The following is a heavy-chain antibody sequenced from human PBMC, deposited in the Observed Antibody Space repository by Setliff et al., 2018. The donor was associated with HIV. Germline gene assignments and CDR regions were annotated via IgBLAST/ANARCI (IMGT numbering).Heavy chain of an antibody. J-gene: IGHJ4*01. Sequence: ASVKVSCKASGYNFIAYYMHWVRQAPGQGLEWMGRINPVSGGTNYAPKFQGRVTMTRDTSISIAYMALTRLRSDDTAVYYCARNQGDSSGWYAGDFWGHGTLVTVSS. D-gene: IGHD6-19*01. CDR1: GYNFIAYY. CDR3: ARNQGDSSGWYAGDF. CDR2: INPVSGGT. V-gene: IGHV1-2*06.